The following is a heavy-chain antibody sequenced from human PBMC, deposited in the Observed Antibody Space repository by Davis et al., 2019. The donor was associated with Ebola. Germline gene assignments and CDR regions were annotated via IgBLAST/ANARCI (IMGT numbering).Heavy chain of an antibody. J-gene: IGHJ4*02. Sequence: MPSETLSLTCAVYGGSFSGYYWSWIRQPPGKGLEWIGEINHSGSTNYNPSLKSRVTISVDTSKNQFSLKLSSVTAADTAVYYCARFEQWLGLFDYWGQGTLVTVSS. CDR3: ARFEQWLGLFDY. D-gene: IGHD6-19*01. CDR1: GGSFSGYY. CDR2: INHSGST. V-gene: IGHV4-34*01.